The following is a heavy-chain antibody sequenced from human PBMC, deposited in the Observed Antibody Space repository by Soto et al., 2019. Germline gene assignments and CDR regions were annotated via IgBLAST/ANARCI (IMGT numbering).Heavy chain of an antibody. CDR3: ATRHLPYCSGGTCNPFDF. D-gene: IGHD2-15*01. CDR2: ISVSGDST. CDR1: GFTFSTSA. Sequence: GGSLRLSCAASGFTFSTSAMNWVRQAQGKGLEWVSTISVSGDSTYFADSVKGRFAVSRDNSKNTVYLQMNSLRAEDTAIYYCATRHLPYCSGGTCNPFDFWGQGTLVTVSS. J-gene: IGHJ4*02. V-gene: IGHV3-23*01.